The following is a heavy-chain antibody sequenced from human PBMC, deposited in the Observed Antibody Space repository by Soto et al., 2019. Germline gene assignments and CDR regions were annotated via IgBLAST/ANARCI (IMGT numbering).Heavy chain of an antibody. V-gene: IGHV4-4*02. CDR2: IYRTGST. Sequence: XETLSLTCAVSGGSFTSNKWWTCVRQPPGQGLEWIGEIYRTGSTNYNPSLKSRVTISLDKSENQFSLKVTSLTAADTAVYYCASRDPGTSVDYWGQGTLVTVSS. D-gene: IGHD1-7*01. CDR3: ASRDPGTSVDY. J-gene: IGHJ4*02. CDR1: GGSFTSNKW.